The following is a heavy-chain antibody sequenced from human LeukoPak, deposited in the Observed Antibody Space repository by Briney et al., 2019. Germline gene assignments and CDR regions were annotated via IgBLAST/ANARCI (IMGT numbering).Heavy chain of an antibody. Sequence: GGSLRLSCAASGFTFSSYGMHWVHQAPGKGLEWVAVISYDGSNKYYADSVKGRFTISRDNSKDTLYLQMNSLRAEDTAVYYCAKDLGYSYGFGVDYWGQGTLVTVSS. CDR1: GFTFSSYG. V-gene: IGHV3-30*18. D-gene: IGHD5-18*01. CDR2: ISYDGSNK. CDR3: AKDLGYSYGFGVDY. J-gene: IGHJ4*02.